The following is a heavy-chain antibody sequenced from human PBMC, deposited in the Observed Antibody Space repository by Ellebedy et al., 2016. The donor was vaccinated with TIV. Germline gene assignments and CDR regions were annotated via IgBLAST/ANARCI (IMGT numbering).Heavy chain of an antibody. V-gene: IGHV3-7*03. J-gene: IGHJ4*02. Sequence: PGGSLRLSCAASGFTFSSYWMSWVRQAPGKGLEWVANIKQDGSKRFSVDSVKGRITISRDNAKNSLYLQMNNLRAEDTAVYYCARDTLVGVTDSYFDYWGQGTLVTVSS. D-gene: IGHD1-26*01. CDR2: IKQDGSKR. CDR3: ARDTLVGVTDSYFDY. CDR1: GFTFSSYW.